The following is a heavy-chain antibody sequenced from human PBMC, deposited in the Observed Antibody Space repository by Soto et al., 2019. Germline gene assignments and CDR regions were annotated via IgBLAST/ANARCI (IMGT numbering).Heavy chain of an antibody. Sequence: ASVKVSCKPSGYTFSGYYVHWVRQAPGQGLEWMGVFKPTGGGSTSYAQRFQGRVTVTRDTSTSTVYMELGSPRFDDTAVYFCASDYGSGVEMDVWGQGTRVTVSS. J-gene: IGHJ6*02. CDR3: ASDYGSGVEMDV. CDR1: GYTFSGYY. V-gene: IGHV1-46*01. CDR2: FKPTGGGST. D-gene: IGHD3-10*01.